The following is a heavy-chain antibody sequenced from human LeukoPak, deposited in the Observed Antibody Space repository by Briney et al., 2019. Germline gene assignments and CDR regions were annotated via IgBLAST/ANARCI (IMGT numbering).Heavy chain of an antibody. J-gene: IGHJ6*02. Sequence: VASVKVSCKASGFTFTSSAVQWARQARGQRLEWIGWIVVGSGNTNYAQKFQERVTITRDMSTSTVYMELSSLRSEDTAVYYCAADLGSCSSTSCYLYYYGMDVWGQGTTVTVSS. CDR1: GFTFTSSA. CDR2: IVVGSGNT. CDR3: AADLGSCSSTSCYLYYYGMDV. V-gene: IGHV1-58*01. D-gene: IGHD2-2*01.